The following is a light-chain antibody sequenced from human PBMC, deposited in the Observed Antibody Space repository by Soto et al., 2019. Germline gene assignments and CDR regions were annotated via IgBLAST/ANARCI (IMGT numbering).Light chain of an antibody. CDR3: QQSYSTPLP. CDR2: AAS. Sequence: DMEMTQSPSSLSASVGDRVTITCRASQSISNYLNWYQHKPGKVPKLLIYAASSLQSGVPTRFSGSGSGTDFTLTINSLQPEDFATYYCQQSYSTPLPFGGGTKIEIK. J-gene: IGKJ4*01. V-gene: IGKV1-39*01. CDR1: QSISNY.